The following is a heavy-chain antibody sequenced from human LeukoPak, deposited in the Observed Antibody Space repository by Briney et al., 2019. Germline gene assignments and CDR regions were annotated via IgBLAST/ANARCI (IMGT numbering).Heavy chain of an antibody. V-gene: IGHV1-3*01. D-gene: IGHD2-2*01. Sequence: ASVKVSCKASGYTFTNYPIHWVRQAPGQRLEWMGWVNAGNGNIKYSQKYQGRVTITRDTSASTAYMELSSLRSEDTAVYYCAIYQLLPGGAFDIWGQGTMVTVSS. CDR3: AIYQLLPGGAFDI. CDR1: GYTFTNYP. CDR2: VNAGNGNI. J-gene: IGHJ3*02.